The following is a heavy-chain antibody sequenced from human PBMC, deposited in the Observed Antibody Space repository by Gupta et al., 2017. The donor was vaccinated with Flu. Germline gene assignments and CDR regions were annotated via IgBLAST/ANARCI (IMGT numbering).Heavy chain of an antibody. V-gene: IGHV3-33*01. CDR3: ARGLEGSSGYYHVGY. Sequence: YGMHWVRQAPGKGLEWVAVIWYDGSNKYYADSVKGRFTISRDNSKNTLYLQMNSLRAEDTAVYYCARGLEGSSGYYHVGYWGQGTLVTVSS. CDR1: YG. CDR2: IWYDGSNK. J-gene: IGHJ4*02. D-gene: IGHD3-22*01.